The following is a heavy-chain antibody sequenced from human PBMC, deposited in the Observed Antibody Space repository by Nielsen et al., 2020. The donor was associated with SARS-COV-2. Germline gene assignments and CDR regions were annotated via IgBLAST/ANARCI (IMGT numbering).Heavy chain of an antibody. CDR2: IDHSGTT. CDR3: ARAPNVDILTGDYADGFDV. CDR1: GGSFSGYC. D-gene: IGHD3-9*01. Sequence: SETLSLTCAAYGGSFSGYCWSWVRQTPGKGLEWIGEIDHSGTTNLSPALNGRVTVSVNPSKNQFSLKMTSLTAADTAIYYCARAPNVDILTGDYADGFDVWGQGTGVTVSS. V-gene: IGHV4-34*01. J-gene: IGHJ3*01.